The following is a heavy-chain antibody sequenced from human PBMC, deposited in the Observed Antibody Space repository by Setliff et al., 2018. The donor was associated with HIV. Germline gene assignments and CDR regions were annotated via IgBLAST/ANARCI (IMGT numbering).Heavy chain of an antibody. J-gene: IGHJ5*02. Sequence: SVKVSCKASGGTFNNYAISWVRQAPGQGLEWVGGIIPLFGTTNYALKFQGRVTVTRDASTSTVYMDLSSLRSDDTAVYYCARGGALLWFGESRKNWFDPWGQGTLVTVSS. V-gene: IGHV1-69*05. CDR2: IIPLFGTT. CDR3: ARGGALLWFGESRKNWFDP. CDR1: GGTFNNYA. D-gene: IGHD3-10*01.